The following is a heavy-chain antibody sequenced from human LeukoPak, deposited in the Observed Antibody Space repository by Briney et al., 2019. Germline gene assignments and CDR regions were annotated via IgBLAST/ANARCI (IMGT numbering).Heavy chain of an antibody. CDR2: ISYDGSNK. V-gene: IGHV3-30-3*01. CDR1: GFTFSSYA. Sequence: GGSLRLSCAASGFTFSSYAMHWVRQAPGKGLEWVAVISYDGSNKYYADSVKGRFTISRDNSKSTLYLQMNSLRAEDTAVYYCAKGPEYSSSYYYYYYMDVWGKGTTVTVSS. J-gene: IGHJ6*03. D-gene: IGHD6-6*01. CDR3: AKGPEYSSSYYYYYYMDV.